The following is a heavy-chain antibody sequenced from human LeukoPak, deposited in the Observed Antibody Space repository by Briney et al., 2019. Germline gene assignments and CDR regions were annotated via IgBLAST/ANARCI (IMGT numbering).Heavy chain of an antibody. J-gene: IGHJ4*02. CDR2: ISSSGSTI. CDR1: GFTFSSYE. Sequence: PGGSLRLSCAASGFTFSSYEMNWVRQAPGKGLEWVSYISSSGSTIYYADSVKGRFTTSRDNAKNSLYLQMNSLRAEDTAVYYCARGDSGSYYFDYWGQGTLVTVSS. V-gene: IGHV3-48*03. CDR3: ARGDSGSYYFDY. D-gene: IGHD1-26*01.